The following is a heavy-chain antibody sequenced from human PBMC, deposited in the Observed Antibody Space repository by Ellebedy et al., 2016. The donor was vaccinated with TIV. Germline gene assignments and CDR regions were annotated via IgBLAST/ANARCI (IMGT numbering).Heavy chain of an antibody. J-gene: IGHJ4*02. CDR1: GFTFDDSG. D-gene: IGHD7-27*01. CDR2: ISWNSGGI. Sequence: GGSLRLSXAASGFTFDDSGMHWVRQAPGKGLEWVSGISWNSGGIGYADSVKGRFTISRDNAKNSLYLQMNSLRAEDTALYYCARARHWGSGGYFDYWGQGTLVTVSS. CDR3: ARARHWGSGGYFDY. V-gene: IGHV3-9*01.